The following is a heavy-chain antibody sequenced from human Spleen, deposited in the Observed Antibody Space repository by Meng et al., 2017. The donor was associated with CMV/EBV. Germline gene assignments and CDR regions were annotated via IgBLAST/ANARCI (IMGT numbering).Heavy chain of an antibody. V-gene: IGHV4-4*02. CDR1: GGSITSSNW. Sequence: SETLSLTCVVSGGSITSSNWWSWVRQPPGKGLESIGEIYHSGSTNYNPSLKSRVTISVDKSKNQFSLKLSSVTAADTAVYYCARDIPNGWYGVFEYWGQGTLVTVSS. D-gene: IGHD6-19*01. CDR3: ARDIPNGWYGVFEY. J-gene: IGHJ4*02. CDR2: IYHSGST.